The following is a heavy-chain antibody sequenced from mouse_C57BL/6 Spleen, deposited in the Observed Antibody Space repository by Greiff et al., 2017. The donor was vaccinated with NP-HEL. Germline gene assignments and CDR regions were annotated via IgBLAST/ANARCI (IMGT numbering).Heavy chain of an antibody. CDR3: AKSNYGYDGFAY. CDR2: ISDGGSYT. J-gene: IGHJ3*01. V-gene: IGHV5-4*03. D-gene: IGHD2-2*01. CDR1: GFTFSSYA. Sequence: EVKLVESGGGLVKPGGSLKLSCAASGFTFSSYAMSWVRQTPEKRLEWVATISDGGSYTYYPDNVKGRFTISRDNAKNNLYLQMSHLKSEDTAMYYCAKSNYGYDGFAYWGQGTLVTVSA.